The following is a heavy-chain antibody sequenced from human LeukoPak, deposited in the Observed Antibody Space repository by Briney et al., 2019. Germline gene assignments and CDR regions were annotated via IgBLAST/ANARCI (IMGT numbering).Heavy chain of an antibody. D-gene: IGHD6-19*01. V-gene: IGHV1-46*01. J-gene: IGHJ4*02. CDR3: ARVRSGWMGIDY. Sequence: ASVKVSCKASGYTFTSYYMHWVRQAPGQGLEWMGIINPSGGSTSYAQKFQGRVTMTRDTSTSTVYMELSSLRYEDTAVYYCARVRSGWMGIDYWGQGTLVTVSS. CDR2: INPSGGST. CDR1: GYTFTSYY.